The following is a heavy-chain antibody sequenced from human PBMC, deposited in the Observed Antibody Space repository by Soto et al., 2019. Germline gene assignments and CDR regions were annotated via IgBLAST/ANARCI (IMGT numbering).Heavy chain of an antibody. CDR2: ISGSGGST. J-gene: IGHJ4*02. V-gene: IGHV3-23*01. Sequence: GGSLRLSCAASGFTFSSYAMSWVRQAPGKGLEWVSAISGSGGSTYYADSVKGRFTISRDNSKNTRYLQMNSLRAEDTAVYYCAKALPPYSSGWSEYYFDYWGQGTLVTVSS. CDR1: GFTFSSYA. CDR3: AKALPPYSSGWSEYYFDY. D-gene: IGHD6-19*01.